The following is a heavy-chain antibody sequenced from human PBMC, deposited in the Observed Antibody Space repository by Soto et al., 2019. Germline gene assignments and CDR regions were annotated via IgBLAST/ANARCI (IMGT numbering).Heavy chain of an antibody. Sequence: QVQLVQSGAEVKKPGASVKVSCKASGYTFTSYGISWVRQAPGQGLEWMGWISAYNGNTNYAQKLQGRGTMTTDKHTSQAYMELRSLRSDDTAVYYCAMKYYYDSSGSLDAFDIWGQGTMVTVSS. V-gene: IGHV1-18*01. D-gene: IGHD3-22*01. CDR1: GYTFTSYG. J-gene: IGHJ3*02. CDR3: AMKYYYDSSGSLDAFDI. CDR2: ISAYNGNT.